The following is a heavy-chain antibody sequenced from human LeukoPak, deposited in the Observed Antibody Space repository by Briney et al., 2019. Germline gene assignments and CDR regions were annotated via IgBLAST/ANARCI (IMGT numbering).Heavy chain of an antibody. V-gene: IGHV3-48*04. J-gene: IGHJ4*02. CDR1: GFTFSSYS. Sequence: SGASLRLSCAASGFTFSSYSMNWVRQAPRKGLEWVSYISSSGRTIYYADSVKGRFTISRDNAKNSLYLQMNNLRAEDTAIYYCGRDLDGGNSFDYWGQGTLVTVSS. CDR2: ISSSGRTI. D-gene: IGHD4-23*01. CDR3: GRDLDGGNSFDY.